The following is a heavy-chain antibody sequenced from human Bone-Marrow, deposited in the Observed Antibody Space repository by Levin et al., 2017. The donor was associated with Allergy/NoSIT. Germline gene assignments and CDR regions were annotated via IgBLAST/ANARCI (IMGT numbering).Heavy chain of an antibody. CDR2: MNPNSGNT. CDR1: GYTFTSYD. CDR3: ARGRKPNYVWGSYRYSVGWFDP. Sequence: ASVKVSCKASGYTFTSYDINWVRQATGQGLEWMGWMNPNSGNTGYAQKFQGRVTMTRNTSISTAYMELSSLRSEDTAVYYCARGRKPNYVWGSYRYSVGWFDPWGQGTLVTVSS. V-gene: IGHV1-8*01. J-gene: IGHJ5*02. D-gene: IGHD3-16*02.